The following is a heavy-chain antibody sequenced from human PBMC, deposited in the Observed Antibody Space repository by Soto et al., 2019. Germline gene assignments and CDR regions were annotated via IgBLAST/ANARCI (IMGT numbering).Heavy chain of an antibody. J-gene: IGHJ6*03. D-gene: IGHD5-12*01. CDR2: IYYSGST. CDR3: ARQDIVATNYYYYMDV. Sequence: SETLSLTCTVSGGSISSYYWSWIRQPPGKGLEWIGYIYYSGSTNYNPSLKSRVTISVDTSKNQFSLKLGSVTAADTAVYYCARQDIVATNYYYYMDVWGKGTMVTVSS. V-gene: IGHV4-59*08. CDR1: GGSISSYY.